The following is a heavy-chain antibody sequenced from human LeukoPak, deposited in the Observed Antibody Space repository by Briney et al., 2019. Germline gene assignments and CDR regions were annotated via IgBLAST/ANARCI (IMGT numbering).Heavy chain of an antibody. D-gene: IGHD2-2*02. J-gene: IGHJ4*02. CDR1: GGSISSYY. Sequence: SETLSLTCTVSGGSISSYYWSWIRQPPGKGLEWIGYIYYSGSTNYNPSLKSRATISVDTSKNQFSLKLSSVTAADTAVYYCARLNLGYCSSTSCYRNFDYWGQGTLVTVSS. CDR3: ARLNLGYCSSTSCYRNFDY. V-gene: IGHV4-59*01. CDR2: IYYSGST.